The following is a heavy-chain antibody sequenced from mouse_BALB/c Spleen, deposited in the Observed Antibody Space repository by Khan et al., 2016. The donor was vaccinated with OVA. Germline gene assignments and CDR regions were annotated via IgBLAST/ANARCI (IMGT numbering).Heavy chain of an antibody. CDR1: GYSITSDYA. V-gene: IGHV3-2*02. CDR3: ARSVTITTVVATDFDY. J-gene: IGHJ2*01. CDR2: ISYSGRT. Sequence: VQLKESGPGLVKPSQSLSLTCTVTGYSITSDYAWNWIRQFPGNKLEWMGSISYSGRTSYNPSLKSRISITRDTSRNQFFLQLNSVTTEDTATYYGARSVTITTVVATDFDYWGQGTTLTVSS. D-gene: IGHD1-1*01.